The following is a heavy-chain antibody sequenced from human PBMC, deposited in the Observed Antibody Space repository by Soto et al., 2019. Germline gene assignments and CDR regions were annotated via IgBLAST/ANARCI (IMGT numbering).Heavy chain of an antibody. CDR3: ATNARGPGAFDI. V-gene: IGHV1-3*01. J-gene: IGHJ3*02. Sequence: ASVKVSCKAAGYTSTSYAMHWGRQAPGQRLEWMGWINAGSGNTYYSQTFQGRVTITRDTSASTAYMEMSSLRSEDTAVYYCATNARGPGAFDIWGQGTMVTVSS. D-gene: IGHD3-10*01. CDR1: GYTSTSYA. CDR2: INAGSGNT.